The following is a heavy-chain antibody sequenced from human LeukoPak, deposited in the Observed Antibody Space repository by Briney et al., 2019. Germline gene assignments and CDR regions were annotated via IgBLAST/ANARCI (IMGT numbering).Heavy chain of an antibody. D-gene: IGHD2-15*01. CDR3: ARGRSEDTGWVDY. J-gene: IGHJ4*02. V-gene: IGHV4-34*01. CDR1: GGSFSGYY. Sequence: PSETLSLTCAVYGGSFSGYYWSWIRQPPGKGLEWIGEINHSGSTNYNPSRKSRVTISVDTSKNQFSLKLSSVTAADTAVYYCARGRSEDTGWVDYWGQGTLVTVSS. CDR2: INHSGST.